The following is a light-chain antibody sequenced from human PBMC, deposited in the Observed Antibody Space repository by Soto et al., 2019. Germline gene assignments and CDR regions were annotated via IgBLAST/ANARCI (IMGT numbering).Light chain of an antibody. J-gene: IGKJ3*01. CDR1: QSVSSSY. Sequence: EIVLTQSPGTLSLSPGERATLTCGASQSVSSSYLAWYQQKPGQAPRLLIYGASSRATGIPDRFSGSGSGTDFTLTISRLEPEYFAVYYCQQYGSSPPTTFGPGTKVDIK. CDR2: GAS. CDR3: QQYGSSPPTT. V-gene: IGKV3-20*01.